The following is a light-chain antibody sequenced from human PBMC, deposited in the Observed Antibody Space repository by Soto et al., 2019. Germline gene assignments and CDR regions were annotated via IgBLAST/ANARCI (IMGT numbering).Light chain of an antibody. CDR1: QSVSXNY. CDR2: GAS. CDR3: QQYGSSGT. J-gene: IGKJ1*01. Sequence: TQSPGTLSLSPGERATLSFRASQSVSXNYXAWXXQXPXXXPXXLIYGASNRATGIPDRFSGSGSGTDFTLTISRLEPEDFAVYYCQQYGSSGTFGQGNKVDIK. V-gene: IGKV3-20*01.